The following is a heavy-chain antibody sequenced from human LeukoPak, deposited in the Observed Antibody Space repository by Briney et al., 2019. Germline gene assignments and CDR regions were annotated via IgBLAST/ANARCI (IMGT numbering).Heavy chain of an antibody. D-gene: IGHD3-3*01. Sequence: GSSVKVSCKASGGTFSSYAISWVRQAPGQGLEWMGGIIPIFGTANYAQKFQGRVTITADESTSTAYMELSSLRSEDTAVYYCARGPYDFWSGYYSRFDYWGQGTLVTVSS. CDR2: IIPIFGTA. V-gene: IGHV1-69*01. J-gene: IGHJ4*02. CDR3: ARGPYDFWSGYYSRFDY. CDR1: GGTFSSYA.